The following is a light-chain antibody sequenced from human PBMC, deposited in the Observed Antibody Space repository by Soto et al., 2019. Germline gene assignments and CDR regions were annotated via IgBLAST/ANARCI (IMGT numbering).Light chain of an antibody. V-gene: IGKV1-33*01. CDR3: QQYDNRPVT. CDR1: QDISNY. J-gene: IGKJ4*01. Sequence: DIQMTQSPSSLSASVGDRVTITCQASQDISNYLNWYQQKPGKAPKLLIYDASNLETGVPSRFSGSGSGTDFTFTISSLQPEDIATYYCQQYDNRPVTCGGGTKVEIK. CDR2: DAS.